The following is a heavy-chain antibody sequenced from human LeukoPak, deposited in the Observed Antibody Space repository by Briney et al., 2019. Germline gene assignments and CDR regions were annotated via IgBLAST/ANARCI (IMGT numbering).Heavy chain of an antibody. V-gene: IGHV4-30-4*01. Sequence: SQTLSLTCSVSGGSIGSGDYYWSWIRQPPGKGLEWIGYIFYSGTTHYNPSLKSRVTMSVDTSKNQFSLKLSSVTAADTAVYYCARERPEQLGPYYYMDVWGKGTTVTVSS. CDR1: GGSIGSGDYY. CDR2: IFYSGTT. D-gene: IGHD6-13*01. CDR3: ARERPEQLGPYYYMDV. J-gene: IGHJ6*03.